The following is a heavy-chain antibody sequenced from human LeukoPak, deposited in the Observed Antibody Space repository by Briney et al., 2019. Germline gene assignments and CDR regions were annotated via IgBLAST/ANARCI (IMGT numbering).Heavy chain of an antibody. D-gene: IGHD4-23*01. J-gene: IGHJ6*03. CDR1: GGSISSGSYY. V-gene: IGHV4-61*02. CDR3: ARDGGNTAYYYYMDV. CDR2: IYTSGST. Sequence: PSETLSLTCTVSGGSISSGSYYWSWIRQPAGKGLEWIGRIYTSGSTNYNPSLKSRVTMSVDTSKDQFSLKLSSVTAADTAVYYCARDGGNTAYYYYMDVWGKGTTVTVSS.